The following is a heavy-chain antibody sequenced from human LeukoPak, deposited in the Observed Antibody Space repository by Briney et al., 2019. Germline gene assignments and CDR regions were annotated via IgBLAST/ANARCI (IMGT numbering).Heavy chain of an antibody. J-gene: IGHJ4*02. D-gene: IGHD5-12*01. CDR3: AKDRWLRDRRTIDC. V-gene: IGHV3-43*02. CDR1: GFNFDEYA. Sequence: PGGSLRLSCAATGFNFDEYALHWVRQAPEKGLEWVSLISADADGRYYAASVKGRFTISRDQSKNSLYLPMNSLRTEGTAFYYCAKDRWLRDRRTIDCWGQGTLVTVSS. CDR2: ISADADGR.